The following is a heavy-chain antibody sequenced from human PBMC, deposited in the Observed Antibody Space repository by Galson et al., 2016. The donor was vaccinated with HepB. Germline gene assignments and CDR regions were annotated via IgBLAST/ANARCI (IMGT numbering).Heavy chain of an antibody. CDR2: ISSSSSTI. J-gene: IGHJ4*02. CDR3: ARDRWQEGSSWQFDY. Sequence: SGFTFSSYSMNWVRQAPGKGLEWVSYISSSSSTIYYADSVKGRFTISRDNAKNSLYLQMNSLRDEDTAVYYCARDRWQEGSSWQFDYWGQGTLVTVSS. V-gene: IGHV3-48*02. D-gene: IGHD6-13*01. CDR1: GFTFSSYS.